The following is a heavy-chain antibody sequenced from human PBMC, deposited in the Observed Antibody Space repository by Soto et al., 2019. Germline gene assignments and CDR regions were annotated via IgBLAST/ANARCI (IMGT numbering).Heavy chain of an antibody. CDR3: ARDRADPIGDYRPLFDG. CDR1: GFTFSSHW. D-gene: IGHD3-16*02. Sequence: PGGSLRLSCAASGFTFSSHWMHWGRQAPGKGLVWVSRIESDGSSTNYADSVKGRFTVSRDNAKNTLYLQMNSLRVEDTAVYYCARDRADPIGDYRPLFDGWGLGTLVTVSS. V-gene: IGHV3-74*01. CDR2: IESDGSST. J-gene: IGHJ4*02.